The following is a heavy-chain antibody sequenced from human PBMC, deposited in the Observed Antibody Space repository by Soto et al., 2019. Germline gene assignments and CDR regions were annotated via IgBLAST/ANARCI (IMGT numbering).Heavy chain of an antibody. CDR2: IYYSGST. Sequence: SETLSLTCTVSGGSISSYYWSWIRQPPGKGLEWIGYIYYSGSTNYNPSLKSRVTISVDRSKNQFSLKLSSVTAADTAVYYCARAGDSSGPVALGYWGQGTLVTVSS. J-gene: IGHJ4*02. V-gene: IGHV4-59*12. CDR1: GGSISSYY. CDR3: ARAGDSSGPVALGY. D-gene: IGHD6-19*01.